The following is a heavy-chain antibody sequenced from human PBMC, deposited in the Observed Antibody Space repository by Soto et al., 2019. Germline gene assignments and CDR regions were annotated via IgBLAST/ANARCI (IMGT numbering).Heavy chain of an antibody. CDR1: GGSISSGDYY. CDR3: ARGYSYGTALFDY. J-gene: IGHJ4*02. D-gene: IGHD5-18*01. CDR2: IYYSGST. V-gene: IGHV4-30-4*01. Sequence: SETLSLTCTVSGGSISSGDYYWSWIRQPPGKGLEWIGYIYYSGSTYYNPSLKSRVTISVDTSKNQFSLKLSSVTAADTAVYYCARGYSYGTALFDYWGQGTLVTVSS.